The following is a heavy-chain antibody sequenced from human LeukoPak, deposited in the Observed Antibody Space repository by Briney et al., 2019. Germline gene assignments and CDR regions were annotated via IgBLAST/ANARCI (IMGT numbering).Heavy chain of an antibody. CDR1: EFIFSGYW. J-gene: IGHJ4*02. Sequence: QPGGSLRLSCAASEFIFSGYWMNWVRQAPGKGLEWVANIKQDGSEKQYVDSVRGRFTISRDNAKNSLYLQMNSLRVEDTAAYYCARDGFVGAADYWGQGTLVTVSS. CDR3: ARDGFVGAADY. CDR2: IKQDGSEK. D-gene: IGHD6-13*01. V-gene: IGHV3-7*01.